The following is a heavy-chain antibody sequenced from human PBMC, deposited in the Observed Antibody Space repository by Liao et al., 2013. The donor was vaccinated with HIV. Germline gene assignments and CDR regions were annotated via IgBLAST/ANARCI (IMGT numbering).Heavy chain of an antibody. Sequence: QVQLQESGPGLVKPSQTLSLTCTVSGGSISIGTYYWSWIRQPAGKGPEWIGRIYTSGSTDYNPSLRGRVTISLDTSKNQFSLNLSSVTAADTAVYYCARKFCSGGSCYSFDSWGPGTWSPSPQ. D-gene: IGHD2-15*01. V-gene: IGHV4-61*02. CDR3: ARKFCSGGSCYSFDS. J-gene: IGHJ4*02. CDR1: GGSISIGTYY. CDR2: IYTSGST.